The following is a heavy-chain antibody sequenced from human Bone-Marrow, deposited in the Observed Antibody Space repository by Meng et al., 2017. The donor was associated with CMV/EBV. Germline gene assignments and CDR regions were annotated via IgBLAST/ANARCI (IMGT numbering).Heavy chain of an antibody. CDR2: INWNGGST. CDR3: ASLMVYASDAFDI. Sequence: GESLKISCAASGFTFDDYGMTWVRQPPGKGLEWVSGINWNGGSTGYADSVKGRFTISRDNAKNSLYLQMNSLRAEDTAVYYCASLMVYASDAFDIWGQGTMVTGSS. V-gene: IGHV3-20*04. D-gene: IGHD2-8*01. CDR1: GFTFDDYG. J-gene: IGHJ3*02.